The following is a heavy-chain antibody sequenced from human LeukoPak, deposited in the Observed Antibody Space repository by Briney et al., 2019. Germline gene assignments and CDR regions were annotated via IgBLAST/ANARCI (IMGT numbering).Heavy chain of an antibody. CDR3: VRLAYGDSYFDY. D-gene: IGHD4-17*01. V-gene: IGHV4-39*02. CDR1: GRSISSSSYY. CDR2: VYYSGRT. J-gene: IGHJ4*02. Sequence: SETLSLTCTVSGRSISSSSYYWGWIRQPPGKGLEWVGSVYYSGRTYHNPSLKSRVTISVDTSKNHFSLELSSLTAADTAVYYCVRLAYGDSYFDYWGQGTLVTVSS.